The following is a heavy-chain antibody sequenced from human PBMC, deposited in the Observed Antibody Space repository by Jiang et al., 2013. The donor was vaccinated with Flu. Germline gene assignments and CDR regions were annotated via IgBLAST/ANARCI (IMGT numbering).Heavy chain of an antibody. V-gene: IGHV4-4*02. D-gene: IGHD6-13*01. Sequence: GLVKPSGTLSLTCAVSGGSVISSDWWTWVRQPPGKGLEWIGEAFIWEHLRQPSLKSRVTMSVDGSKNEVSLKLSSVTAADTAVYYCARALSSWYYFDSWGQGTLVTVSS. CDR3: ARALSSWYYFDS. CDR2: AFIWEH. J-gene: IGHJ4*02. CDR1: GGSVISSDW.